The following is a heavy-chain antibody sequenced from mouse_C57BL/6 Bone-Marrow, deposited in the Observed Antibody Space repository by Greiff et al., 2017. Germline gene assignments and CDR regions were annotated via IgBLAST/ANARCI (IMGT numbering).Heavy chain of an antibody. CDR3: ARHIRYYGRGFDV. D-gene: IGHD1-1*01. V-gene: IGHV5-15*01. J-gene: IGHJ1*03. CDR1: GFTFSDYG. CDR2: FSNLAYSI. Sequence: DVKLVESGGGLVQPGVSLKLSCAASGFTFSDYGMAWVRQAPRKGPEWVAFFSNLAYSIYYADTVTGRSTFSRENAKNTLYLEMSSLTSEDTAMYYCARHIRYYGRGFDVWGTGTTVTVSS.